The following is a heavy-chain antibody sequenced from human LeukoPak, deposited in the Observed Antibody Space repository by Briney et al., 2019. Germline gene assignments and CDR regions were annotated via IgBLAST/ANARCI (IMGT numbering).Heavy chain of an antibody. CDR1: GYTFTDYY. J-gene: IGHJ4*02. D-gene: IGHD6-19*01. CDR2: INPNSGGT. V-gene: IGHV1-2*02. Sequence: ASVKVSCKASGYTFTDYYMHWVRQAPGQGLEWMGWINPNSGGTNYAQKFQGRVTMTRDTSISTAYMELSRPRSDDMAVYYCASQAVAGPIIYFDYWGQGTLVTVSS. CDR3: ASQAVAGPIIYFDY.